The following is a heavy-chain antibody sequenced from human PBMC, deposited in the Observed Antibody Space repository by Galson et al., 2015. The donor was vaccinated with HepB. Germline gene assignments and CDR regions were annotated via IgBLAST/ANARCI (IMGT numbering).Heavy chain of an antibody. D-gene: IGHD3-22*01. J-gene: IGHJ4*02. CDR2: IWYDGSNK. CDR3: ARGGRSYYGSSELY. Sequence: SLRLSCAASGFTFSSYGMHWVRQAPGKGLEWVAVIWYDGSNKYYADSVKGRFTISRDNSKNTLYLQMNSLRAEDTAVYYCARGGRSYYGSSELYWGQGTLVTVSS. CDR1: GFTFSSYG. V-gene: IGHV3-33*01.